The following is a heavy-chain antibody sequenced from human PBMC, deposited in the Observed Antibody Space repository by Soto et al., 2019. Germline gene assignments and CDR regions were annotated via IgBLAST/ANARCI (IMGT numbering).Heavy chain of an antibody. CDR2: INHSGST. J-gene: IGHJ6*02. CDR1: GGSFSGYY. V-gene: IGHV4-34*01. CDR3: ARAPYYYYYYGMDV. Sequence: SETLSLTCAVYGGSFSGYYWSWIRQPPGKGLGWIGEINHSGSTNYNPSLKSRVTISVDTSKNQFSLKLSSVTAADTAVYYCARAPYYYYYYGMDVWGQGTTVTVSS.